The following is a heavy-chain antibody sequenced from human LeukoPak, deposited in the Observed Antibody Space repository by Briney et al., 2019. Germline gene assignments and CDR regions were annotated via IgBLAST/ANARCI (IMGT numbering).Heavy chain of an antibody. D-gene: IGHD4-23*01. J-gene: IGHJ3*02. Sequence: SGPTLVNPTQTITLTCTFSGFSLTTTGVGVGWVRQSPGKALEWLTTIYWNNDKRYSPSLKSRLTITKDTSKNQVVLTMTNMDPVDTATYYCAQYPDYGGDYDAFDIWGQGTMVTVSS. CDR2: IYWNNDK. CDR3: AQYPDYGGDYDAFDI. V-gene: IGHV2-5*01. CDR1: GFSLTTTGVG.